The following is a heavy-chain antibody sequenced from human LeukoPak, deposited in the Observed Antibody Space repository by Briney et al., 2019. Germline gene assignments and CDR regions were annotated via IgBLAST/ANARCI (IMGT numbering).Heavy chain of an antibody. J-gene: IGHJ4*02. V-gene: IGHV3-53*01. CDR3: ARLDSKGNYFDF. D-gene: IGHD3-22*01. CDR2: INSGGTT. CDR1: GFTVSNNY. Sequence: GGSLRLSCAASGFTVSNNYMTWVRQAPGKGLEWVSFINSGGTTYYADSVRGRFTISRDSSRNMLYLQMNSLRAEDTAVYYCARLDSKGNYFDFWGQGTLVTVSS.